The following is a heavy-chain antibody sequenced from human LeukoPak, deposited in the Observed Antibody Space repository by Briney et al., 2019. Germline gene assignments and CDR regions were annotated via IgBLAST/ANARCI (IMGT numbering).Heavy chain of an antibody. CDR3: AIGSYHPPRMNPV. CDR1: GYDFSTYG. V-gene: IGHV1-8*01. CDR2: MNPNSGNT. D-gene: IGHD1-14*01. J-gene: IGHJ6*02. Sequence: ASVKVSCRTSGYDFSTYGITWVRQATGQGLEWMGWMNPNSGNTGYAQKFQGRVTMTRNTSISTAYMELSSLRSEDTAVYYCAIGSYHPPRMNPVWGQGTTVTVSS.